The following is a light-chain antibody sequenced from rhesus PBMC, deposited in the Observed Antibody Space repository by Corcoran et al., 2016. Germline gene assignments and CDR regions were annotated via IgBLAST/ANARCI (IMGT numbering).Light chain of an antibody. Sequence: DIQMTQSPSSLSASVGDTVTITCRASQGISSWLAWYQQKPGKAPKPLIYKASRLQSGVPSRFSGNGSGTDFTLTISSLQSEDFATYYCQQYSSRPLTFGGGTKVELK. J-gene: IGKJ4*01. V-gene: IGKV1-22*01. CDR1: QGISSW. CDR2: KAS. CDR3: QQYSSRPLT.